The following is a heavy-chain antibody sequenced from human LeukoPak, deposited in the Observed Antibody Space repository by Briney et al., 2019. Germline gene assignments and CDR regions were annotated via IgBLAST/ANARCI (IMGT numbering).Heavy chain of an antibody. CDR1: ALTLRSYA. CDR2: VSRSGAAT. J-gene: IGHJ4*02. V-gene: IGHV3-23*01. Sequence: PGGSLRLSCATSALTLRSYAMTWVRQAPGRGLEWVSSVSRSGAATFYADSVKGRFTIYRDNSKNTLYLQMYSLRAEDTALYYCARDTLGLPGTRYFFDSWGQGTLVTVSS. D-gene: IGHD6-13*01. CDR3: ARDTLGLPGTRYFFDS.